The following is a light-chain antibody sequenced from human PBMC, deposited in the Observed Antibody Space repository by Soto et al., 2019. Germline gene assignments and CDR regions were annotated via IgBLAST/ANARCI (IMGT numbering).Light chain of an antibody. CDR1: KTVSSY. CDR3: QQRST. V-gene: IGKV3-11*01. CDR2: DAS. Sequence: EIVLTQSPATLSLSPGDRATLSCRASKTVSSYLAWYQQKPGQAPRLLVYDASDRATGIPARFSGSGSGTDFTLTLSSLETEDYAVYYCQQRSTFGQGTRMEIK. J-gene: IGKJ5*01.